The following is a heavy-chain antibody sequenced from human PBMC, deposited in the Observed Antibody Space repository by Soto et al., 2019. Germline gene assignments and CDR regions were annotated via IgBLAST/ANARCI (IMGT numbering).Heavy chain of an antibody. D-gene: IGHD3-22*01. CDR1: GYTFTSYD. Sequence: ASVNVSCKASGYTFTSYDINWVRPATGQGLEWMGWMNPNSGNTGYAQKFQGRVTMTRNTSISTAYMELSSLRSEDTAVYYCARGQHYYYDSSGYCEAFDIWGQGTMVTVSS. J-gene: IGHJ3*02. CDR2: MNPNSGNT. CDR3: ARGQHYYYDSSGYCEAFDI. V-gene: IGHV1-8*01.